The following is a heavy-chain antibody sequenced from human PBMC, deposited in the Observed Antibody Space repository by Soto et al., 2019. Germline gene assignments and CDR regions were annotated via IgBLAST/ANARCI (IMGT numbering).Heavy chain of an antibody. CDR3: ARSEATVLDY. D-gene: IGHD4-17*01. CDR1: GGSMSSSNW. J-gene: IGHJ4*02. V-gene: IGHV4-4*02. CDR2: AHHSGRT. Sequence: QVQLQESGPGLVKPSGTLSLTCTVSGGSMSSSNWWNWVRQSPGKGLEWIGEAHHSGRTNYNPSLKSRVHISVDKSKNHFSLKLSSVTAADTAVYNCARSEATVLDYWGQGTLVTVSS.